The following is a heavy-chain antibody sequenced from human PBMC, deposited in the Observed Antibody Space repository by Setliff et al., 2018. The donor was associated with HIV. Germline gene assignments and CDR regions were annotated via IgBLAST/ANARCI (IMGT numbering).Heavy chain of an antibody. CDR2: IGDSSGSYT. D-gene: IGHD3-16*01. Sequence: GGSLRLSCAASGFTFSDYYMNWIRQAPGKGLEWVSYIGDSSGSYTNYADSMKGRFSISRDNAKNSLYLQMNRLRAEDTAVYYCARDRGGSAFDIWGQGTMVTVSS. CDR3: ARDRGGSAFDI. CDR1: GFTFSDYY. V-gene: IGHV3-11*06. J-gene: IGHJ3*02.